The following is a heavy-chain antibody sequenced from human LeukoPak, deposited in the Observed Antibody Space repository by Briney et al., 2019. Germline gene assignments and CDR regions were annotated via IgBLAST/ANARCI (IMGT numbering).Heavy chain of an antibody. D-gene: IGHD3-3*01. V-gene: IGHV3-30-3*01. CDR3: AKDHELWSGYLDY. CDR1: GFTFSSYA. CDR2: ISYDGSNK. Sequence: GGSLRLSCAASGFTFSSYAMHWVRQAPGKGLEWVAVISYDGSNKYYADSVKGRFTISRDNSKNTLYLQMNSLRAEDTAVYYCAKDHELWSGYLDYWGQGTLVTVSS. J-gene: IGHJ4*02.